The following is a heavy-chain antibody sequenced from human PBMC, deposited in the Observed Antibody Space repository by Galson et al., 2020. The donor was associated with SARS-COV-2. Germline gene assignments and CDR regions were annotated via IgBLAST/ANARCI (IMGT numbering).Heavy chain of an antibody. CDR2: ITSSGNII. Sequence: GESLKISCEVSGLSFSDSYMSWVRQAPGKGLEWLSYITSSGNIIYYADAVKGRFTISRDNAKNSLYLQMNSLRAEDSAVYYCARHTGGWAFDYWGQGTLVTVSS. CDR1: GLSFSDSY. V-gene: IGHV3-11*01. J-gene: IGHJ4*02. D-gene: IGHD6-19*01. CDR3: ARHTGGWAFDY.